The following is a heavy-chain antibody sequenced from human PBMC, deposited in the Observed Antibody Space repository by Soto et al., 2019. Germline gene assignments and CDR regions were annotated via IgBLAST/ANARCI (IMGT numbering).Heavy chain of an antibody. Sequence: QVQLVESGGGVVQPGTSLRLSCVGSGFTFRSYVIHWVRQAPGKGLEWVALTSYDGSNNFYGDSVKGRFTISRHNSRNTVELHMDSLTFEDTDLYYCARWGTTGGLDVWGQGTLVSVSS. J-gene: IGHJ4*02. V-gene: IGHV3-33*05. CDR3: ARWGTTGGLDV. D-gene: IGHD3-16*01. CDR2: TSYDGSNN. CDR1: GFTFRSYV.